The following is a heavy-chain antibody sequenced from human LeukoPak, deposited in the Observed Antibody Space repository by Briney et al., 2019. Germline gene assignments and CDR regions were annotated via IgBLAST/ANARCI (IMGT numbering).Heavy chain of an antibody. CDR2: ISYDGSNK. CDR3: AKVFTFGGVITRTYYFDY. D-gene: IGHD3-16*02. V-gene: IGHV3-30*04. J-gene: IGHJ4*02. CDR1: GFTFSSYA. Sequence: PGGSLRLSCAASGFTFSSYAMHWVRQAPGKGLEWVAVISYDGSNKYYADSVKGRFTISRDNSKNTLYLQMNSLRADDTAVYYCAKVFTFGGVITRTYYFDYWGQGTLVTVSS.